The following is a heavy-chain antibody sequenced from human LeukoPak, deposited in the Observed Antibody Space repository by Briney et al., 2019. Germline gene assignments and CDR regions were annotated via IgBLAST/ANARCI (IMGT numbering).Heavy chain of an antibody. CDR3: AAEVGDYVDY. CDR1: GGSINSYY. Sequence: SETLSLTCTVSGGSINSYYWSWIWQPPGKGLEWIGYIYYTGSTNYNPSLKSRVTISVDTSKNQFSLNLSSVTAADTAVYYCAAEVGDYVDYWGQGTLVTVSS. J-gene: IGHJ4*02. V-gene: IGHV4-59*01. CDR2: IYYTGST. D-gene: IGHD1-26*01.